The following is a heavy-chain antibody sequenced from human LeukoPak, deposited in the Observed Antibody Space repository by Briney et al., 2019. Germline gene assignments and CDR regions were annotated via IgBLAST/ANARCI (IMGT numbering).Heavy chain of an antibody. J-gene: IGHJ4*02. CDR3: AKELSTLYYYDSSGYYPATFDY. V-gene: IGHV3-23*01. D-gene: IGHD3-22*01. CDR1: GFTFSSYA. Sequence: PGGSLRLSCAASGFTFSSYAMSWVRQAPGKGLEWVSAISGSGGSTYYADSVKGRFTISRDNSKNTLYLQMDSLRAEDTAVYYCAKELSTLYYYDSSGYYPATFDYWGQGTLVTVSS. CDR2: ISGSGGST.